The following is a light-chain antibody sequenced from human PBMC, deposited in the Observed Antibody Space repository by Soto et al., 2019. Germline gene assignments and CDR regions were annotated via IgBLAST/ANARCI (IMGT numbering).Light chain of an antibody. CDR1: QGVNSY. Sequence: EIVLTQSPATLSLSPGERATLSCRASQGVNSYLGWYQQKPGQAPRLLIYDASNRATGIPGRFSGSGSGTDFTLTISSLEPEDFALYYYQHRSNSFGQGTRLEIK. J-gene: IGKJ5*01. V-gene: IGKV3-11*01. CDR2: DAS. CDR3: QHRSNS.